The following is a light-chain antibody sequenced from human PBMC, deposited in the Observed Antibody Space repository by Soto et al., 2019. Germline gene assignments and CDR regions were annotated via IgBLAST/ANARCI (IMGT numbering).Light chain of an antibody. CDR1: ETISSW. J-gene: IGKJ1*01. CDR3: QQYNSSLSVT. V-gene: IGKV1-5*01. Sequence: DIQMTQSPSTLSASVGDRVTITCRASETISSWLAWYQRKEGKAPKLLMYDGSTLESGVPPRFSGSRSGTEFTLTISSLQPDDCGTYYCQQYNSSLSVTFGQGTRVEIK. CDR2: DGS.